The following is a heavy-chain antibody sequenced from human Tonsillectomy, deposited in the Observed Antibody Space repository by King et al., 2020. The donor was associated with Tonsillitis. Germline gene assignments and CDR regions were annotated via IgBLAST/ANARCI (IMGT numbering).Heavy chain of an antibody. J-gene: IGHJ4*02. D-gene: IGHD7-27*01. CDR2: ISYDGSNK. Sequence: QLVQSGGGVVQPGRSLRLSCAASGFTFSSYGMHWVRQAPGKGLEWVAVISYDGSNKYYADSVKGRFTISRDNSKNTLYLQMNSLRAEDTAVYYCAKHLYPKLGIGTVGYWGQGTLVTVSS. V-gene: IGHV3-30*18. CDR1: GFTFSSYG. CDR3: AKHLYPKLGIGTVGY.